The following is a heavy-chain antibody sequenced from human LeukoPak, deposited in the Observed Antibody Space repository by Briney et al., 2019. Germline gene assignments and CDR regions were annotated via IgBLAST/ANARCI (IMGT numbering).Heavy chain of an antibody. CDR3: ARTPKLWLGSGYFQH. CDR2: INHSGST. CDR1: GGSFSGYY. D-gene: IGHD6-19*01. J-gene: IGHJ1*01. V-gene: IGHV4-34*01. Sequence: SETLSRTCAVYGGSFSGYYWSWVRQPPGKGLEWIGEINHSGSTNYNPSHKSRVTISVDTSKNQSSLQLSSVTAADTAVYYCARTPKLWLGSGYFQHWGQGTLVTVSS.